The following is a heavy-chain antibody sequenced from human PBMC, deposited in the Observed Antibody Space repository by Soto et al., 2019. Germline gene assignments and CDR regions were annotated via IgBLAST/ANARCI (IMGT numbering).Heavy chain of an antibody. CDR3: ARGGRDYMDV. Sequence: QVQLVESGGGLVKPGGSLRLSCAASGFTFSTYYMSWIRQAPGKGLEWVSYITTSGTTLNDADSVRGRFTISRDNAKNSLYLQMNSLRAEDTAVYYCARGGRDYMDVWGKGATVTVSS. CDR1: GFTFSTYY. CDR2: ITTSGTTL. V-gene: IGHV3-11*01. J-gene: IGHJ6*03.